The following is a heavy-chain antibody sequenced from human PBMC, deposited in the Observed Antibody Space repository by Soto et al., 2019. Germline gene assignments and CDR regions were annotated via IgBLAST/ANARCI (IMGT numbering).Heavy chain of an antibody. J-gene: IGHJ4*02. V-gene: IGHV1-2*04. D-gene: IGHD6-6*01. CDR1: GYTFTGYY. CDR3: ARATTQQLVLFDY. Sequence: VSVKVSCKASGYTFTGYYMHWVRQAPGQGLEWMGWINPNSGGTNYAQKFQGWVTMTRDTSISTAYMELSRLRSDDTAVYYCARATTQQLVLFDYWGQGTLVTVSS. CDR2: INPNSGGT.